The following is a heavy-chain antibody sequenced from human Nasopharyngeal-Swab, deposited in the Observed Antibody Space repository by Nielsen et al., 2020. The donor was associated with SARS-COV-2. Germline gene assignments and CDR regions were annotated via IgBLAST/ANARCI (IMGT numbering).Heavy chain of an antibody. D-gene: IGHD6-13*01. V-gene: IGHV1-69*01. J-gene: IGHJ6*03. CDR3: ARRVPPFSSSWYQRYYYYYMDV. CDR2: IIPIFGTA. Sequence: WVRQAPGHGLEWLGGIIPIFGTANYAQKFQGRVTITVDESTSTAYMELSSLRSEDTSVYYCARRVPPFSSSWYQRYYYYYMDVWGKGTTVTVSS.